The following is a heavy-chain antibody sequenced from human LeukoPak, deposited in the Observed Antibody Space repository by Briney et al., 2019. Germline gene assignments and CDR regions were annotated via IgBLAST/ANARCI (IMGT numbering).Heavy chain of an antibody. D-gene: IGHD3-3*01. Sequence: GGSLRLSCAASGFTFSGSAMHWVRQASGKGLEWVGRIRSKANSYATAYDASVKGRFTISRDDSKNTAYLQMNSLKTEDTAVYYCTRPFTIFGVTRDWFDPWGQGTLVTVSS. V-gene: IGHV3-73*01. CDR1: GFTFSGSA. CDR3: TRPFTIFGVTRDWFDP. CDR2: IRSKANSYAT. J-gene: IGHJ5*02.